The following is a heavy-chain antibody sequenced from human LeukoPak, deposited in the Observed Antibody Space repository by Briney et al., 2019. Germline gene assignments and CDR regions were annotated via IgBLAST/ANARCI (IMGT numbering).Heavy chain of an antibody. CDR3: ARGRAVDV. CDR2: KNPDGGQE. V-gene: IGHV3-7*03. J-gene: IGHJ3*01. CDR1: GFIFSSYY. D-gene: IGHD3-10*01. Sequence: PGGSLRLSCAASGFIFSSYYMSWVRQAPGKGLECVAHKNPDGGQEPCVDSVKGRFTISRDNTKSSVYLQMNSLRVEDTALYYCARGRAVDVWGQGTMVTVSS.